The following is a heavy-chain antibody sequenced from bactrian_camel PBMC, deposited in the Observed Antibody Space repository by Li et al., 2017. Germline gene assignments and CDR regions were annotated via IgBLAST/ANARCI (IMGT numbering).Heavy chain of an antibody. Sequence: HVQLVESGGGLVQPGGSLRLSCAASRHTHSRCCLAWFRRAPGKEREGVAAIYRHGGATYYHDSARGRFTISQDSAKNAVYLQMNTLKPEDTAVYYCVKPNPDARGGFDHWGQGTQVTVS. V-gene: IGHV3S6*01. CDR3: VKPNPDARGGFDH. CDR2: IYRHGGAT. J-gene: IGHJ4*01. CDR1: RHTHSRCC. D-gene: IGHD1*01.